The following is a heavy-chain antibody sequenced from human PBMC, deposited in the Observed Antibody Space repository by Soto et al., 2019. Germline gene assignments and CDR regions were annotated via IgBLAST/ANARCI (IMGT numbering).Heavy chain of an antibody. V-gene: IGHV1-69*01. D-gene: IGHD1-26*01. Sequence: QVQLVQSGAEVKKPGSWVTFSCKASGGTISSYTISWVRQAPGQGLEWMAGISPIFGTPIYAQKFQDRVTITADDSTMTAYMEMNRLTSEDTAVYYCARVVVGSRLSLDYWGQGTLVTISS. CDR2: ISPIFGTP. CDR3: ARVVVGSRLSLDY. CDR1: GGTISSYT. J-gene: IGHJ4*02.